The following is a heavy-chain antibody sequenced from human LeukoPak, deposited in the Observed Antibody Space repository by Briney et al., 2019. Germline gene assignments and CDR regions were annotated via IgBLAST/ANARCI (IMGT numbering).Heavy chain of an antibody. CDR3: AREDYYGSGSYSNYYYYGMDV. CDR2: ISISSSYI. V-gene: IGHV3-21*01. D-gene: IGHD3-10*01. CDR1: GFTFSSYS. J-gene: IGHJ6*02. Sequence: GGSLRLSCAASGFTFSSYSMNWVRQAPGKGLEWVSSISISSSYIYYADSVKGRFTISRDNAKNSLYLQMNSLRAEDTAVYYCAREDYYGSGSYSNYYYYGMDVWGQGTTVTVSS.